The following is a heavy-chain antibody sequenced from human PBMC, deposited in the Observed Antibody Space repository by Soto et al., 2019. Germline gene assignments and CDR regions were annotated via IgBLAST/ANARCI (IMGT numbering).Heavy chain of an antibody. Sequence: ETLSLTCAVYGGSFSGYYWSWIRQPPGKGLEWIGEINHSGSTNYNPSLKSRVTISVDTSKNQFSLKLSSVTAADTAVHYCARGRSIPAFYYYYYMDVWGKGTTVTVSS. V-gene: IGHV4-34*01. CDR2: INHSGST. CDR3: ARGRSIPAFYYYYYMDV. J-gene: IGHJ6*03. CDR1: GGSFSGYY.